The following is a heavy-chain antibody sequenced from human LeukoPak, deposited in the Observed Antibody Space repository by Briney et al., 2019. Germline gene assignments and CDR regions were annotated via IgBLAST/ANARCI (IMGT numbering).Heavy chain of an antibody. D-gene: IGHD3-22*01. CDR1: GGTFSSYA. V-gene: IGHV1-69*05. J-gene: IGHJ4*02. CDR3: ARSLADYYDSSGYPYYFDY. Sequence: SVKVSCKASGGTFSSYAISWVRQAPGQGLEWMGRIIPIFGTANYAQKFQGRVTITTDESTSTAYMELSSLRSEDTAVYYCARSLADYYDSSGYPYYFDYWGQGTLVTVSS. CDR2: IIPIFGTA.